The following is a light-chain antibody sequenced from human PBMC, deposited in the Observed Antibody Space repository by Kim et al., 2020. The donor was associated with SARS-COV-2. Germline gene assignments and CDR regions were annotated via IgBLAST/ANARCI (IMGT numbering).Light chain of an antibody. CDR1: QFISHY. Sequence: ASVGDRVTITCRTSQFISHYLAGYQQKPGKVHQLLIYDASTLQLGVPSRFSGTASGTEFTLTINSLQPEDVATYYCQKYDGAPWTFGQGTKVDIK. V-gene: IGKV1-27*01. J-gene: IGKJ1*01. CDR3: QKYDGAPWT. CDR2: DAS.